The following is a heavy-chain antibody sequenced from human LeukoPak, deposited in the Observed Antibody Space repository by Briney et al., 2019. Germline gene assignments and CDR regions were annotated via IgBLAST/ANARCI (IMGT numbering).Heavy chain of an antibody. CDR3: ARESIAAAGTSLVY. D-gene: IGHD6-13*01. CDR2: IYTSGST. CDR1: GGSISSGSYY. J-gene: IGHJ4*02. Sequence: SQTLSLTCTVSGGSISSGSYYWSWIRQPAGKGLEWIGRIYTSGSTNYNPSLKSRVTISVDTSKNQFSLKLSSVTAVDTAVYYCARESIAAAGTSLVYWGQGTLVTVSS. V-gene: IGHV4-61*02.